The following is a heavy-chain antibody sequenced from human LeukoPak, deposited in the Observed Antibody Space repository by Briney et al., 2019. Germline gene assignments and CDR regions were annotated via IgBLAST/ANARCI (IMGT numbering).Heavy chain of an antibody. CDR1: GLILSSYG. Sequence: PGGPLRLSCAASGLILSSYGIHWVRQAPGKGLEWVAVIWYDGTNIYYGDSVKGRFSISRDNSKNTVYLQMDSLRAEDTAVYYCARDAGGAFGNYVNYFDYWGQGTLVTVSS. J-gene: IGHJ4*02. D-gene: IGHD4-11*01. V-gene: IGHV3-33*01. CDR2: IWYDGTNI. CDR3: ARDAGGAFGNYVNYFDY.